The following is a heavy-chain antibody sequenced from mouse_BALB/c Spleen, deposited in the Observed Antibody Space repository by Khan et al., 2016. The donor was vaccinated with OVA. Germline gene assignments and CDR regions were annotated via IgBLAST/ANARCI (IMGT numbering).Heavy chain of an antibody. CDR1: GYTFTNYA. V-gene: IGHV9-3-1*01. CDR2: INTYTGEP. Sequence: QIQLVQSGPELKKPGETVEISCKASGYTFTNYAVNWVRQAPGKGFKWMGWINTYTGEPTYADDFKGRFAFSLETSASAAYLQINNLKNEDTATYFCARGHWYFDVWGAGTTVTVSS. CDR3: ARGHWYFDV. J-gene: IGHJ1*01.